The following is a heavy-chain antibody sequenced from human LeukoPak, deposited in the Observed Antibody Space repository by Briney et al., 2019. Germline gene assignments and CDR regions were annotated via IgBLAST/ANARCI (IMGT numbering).Heavy chain of an antibody. Sequence: HPGGSLRLSCAASGFTFSNYAIHWVRQAPGKGLEWVAVISYDGSNKYYADSVKGRFTISRDNSKNTVYLQMNSLRSEETAVYYCAKDRVATIKGVYYFDYWGQGTLVTVSS. J-gene: IGHJ4*02. V-gene: IGHV3-30*18. CDR3: AKDRVATIKGVYYFDY. D-gene: IGHD5-12*01. CDR1: GFTFSNYA. CDR2: ISYDGSNK.